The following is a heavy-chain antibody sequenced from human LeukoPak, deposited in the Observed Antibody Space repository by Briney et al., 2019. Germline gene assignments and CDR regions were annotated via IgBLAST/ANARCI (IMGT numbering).Heavy chain of an antibody. D-gene: IGHD3-22*01. V-gene: IGHV3-66*02. Sequence: GGSLRLSCAAFGFAVSSNYMSWVRQAPGKGLEWVSVIYSGGSTYYADSVKGRFTISRDNSKNTLYLQMNSLRAEDTAVYYCAAHGSGYDYWGQGTLVTVSS. J-gene: IGHJ4*02. CDR2: IYSGGST. CDR3: AAHGSGYDY. CDR1: GFAVSSNY.